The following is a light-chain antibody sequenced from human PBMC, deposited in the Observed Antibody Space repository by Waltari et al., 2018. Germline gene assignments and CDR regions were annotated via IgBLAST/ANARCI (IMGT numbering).Light chain of an antibody. CDR2: AAS. J-gene: IGKJ2*01. CDR3: QQSYSMPRT. V-gene: IGKV1-39*01. CDR1: QSVDNY. Sequence: DIQMTQSPSSLSASVGDRVAITCRASQSVDNYLNGYRQRPGKAPELLIYAASSLQGGVPSRFTGSGYGTDFTLTISSLQSEDFATYYCQQSYSMPRTFGQGTKLEI.